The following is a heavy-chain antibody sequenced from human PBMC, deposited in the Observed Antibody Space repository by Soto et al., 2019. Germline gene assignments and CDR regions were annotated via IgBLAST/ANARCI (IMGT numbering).Heavy chain of an antibody. J-gene: IGHJ4*02. CDR1: GFTFSSYG. D-gene: IGHD2-2*02. CDR3: AKKKRLMGYTAAGIDY. V-gene: IGHV3-30*18. Sequence: GGSLRLSCAASGFTFSSYGMHWVRQAPGKGLEWVAVISYDGSNKYYADSVKGRFTISRDNSKNTLYLQMNSLRAEDTALYYCAKKKRLMGYTAAGIDYWGQGTLVTVSS. CDR2: ISYDGSNK.